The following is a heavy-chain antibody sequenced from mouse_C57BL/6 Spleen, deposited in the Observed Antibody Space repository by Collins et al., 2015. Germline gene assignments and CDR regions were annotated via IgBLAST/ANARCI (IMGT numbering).Heavy chain of an antibody. CDR3: ARSYDYAWFAY. Sequence: QVQLQQPGAELVMPGASVKLSCKASGYTFTSYWMHWVKQRPGQGLEWIGGIDPSDSYTNYNQKFKGKSTLTVDKSSSTAYMQLSSLTSEDSAVYYCARSYDYAWFAYWGQGTLVTVSA. V-gene: IGHV1-69*01. D-gene: IGHD2-4*01. J-gene: IGHJ3*01. CDR2: IDPSDSYT. CDR1: GYTFTSYW.